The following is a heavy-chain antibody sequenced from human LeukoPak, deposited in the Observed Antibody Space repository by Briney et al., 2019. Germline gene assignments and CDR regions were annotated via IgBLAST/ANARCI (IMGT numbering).Heavy chain of an antibody. CDR3: ARALEWLPKFDY. Sequence: SQTLSLTCTVSGVSTSSGGYYWSWIRQHPGKGLEWIGYIYYSGSTYYNPSLKSRVTISVDTSKNQFSLKLSSVTAADTAVYYCARALEWLPKFDYWGQGTLVTVSS. D-gene: IGHD3-3*01. CDR2: IYYSGST. CDR1: GVSTSSGGYY. J-gene: IGHJ4*02. V-gene: IGHV4-31*03.